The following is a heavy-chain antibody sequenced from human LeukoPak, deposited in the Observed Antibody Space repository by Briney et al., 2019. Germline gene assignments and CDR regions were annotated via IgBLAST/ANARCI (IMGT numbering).Heavy chain of an antibody. V-gene: IGHV3-69-1*01. J-gene: IGHJ4*02. Sequence: GGSLRLSCAASGFTFSAYNMNWVRQAPGKGLEWISFISPSNTIYYADSVKGRFTISRDNAQNSLYLQMNSLSAEDMAVYHCATGNYNSGSYGSGFWGQGTLVTVSS. CDR3: ATGNYNSGSYGSGF. CDR1: GFTFSAYN. D-gene: IGHD3-10*01. CDR2: ISPSNTI.